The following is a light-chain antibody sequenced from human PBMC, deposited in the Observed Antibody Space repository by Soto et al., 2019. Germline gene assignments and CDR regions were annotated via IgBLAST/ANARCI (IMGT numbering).Light chain of an antibody. CDR2: KAS. V-gene: IGKV1-5*03. CDR1: QSISSW. J-gene: IGKJ1*01. Sequence: DIQMTQSPSTLSASVGDRVTITCRASQSISSWLAWYQQKPGKAPKLLIYKASSLESGVPSRFSGSGSGTEFTLTITSLQPEDFATYYCQQYNDYSGMFGQGTKVDIK. CDR3: QQYNDYSGM.